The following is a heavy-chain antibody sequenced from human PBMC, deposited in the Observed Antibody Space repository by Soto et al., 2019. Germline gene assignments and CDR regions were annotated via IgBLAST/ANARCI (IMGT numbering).Heavy chain of an antibody. Sequence: VGSLRLSCAASGFTFNNYAMSWVRQAPGKGLEWVSTISGTGGSTYHADSVKGRFTISRDNSKNTLYLQMNSLGAEDTAVYYCAKGTAEIGTFDYWGQGSLVTVSS. J-gene: IGHJ4*02. D-gene: IGHD6-13*01. CDR2: ISGTGGST. V-gene: IGHV3-23*01. CDR1: GFTFNNYA. CDR3: AKGTAEIGTFDY.